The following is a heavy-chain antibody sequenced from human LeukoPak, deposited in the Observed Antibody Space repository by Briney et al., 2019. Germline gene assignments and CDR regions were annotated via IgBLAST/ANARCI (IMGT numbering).Heavy chain of an antibody. CDR2: ISYDGSNE. J-gene: IGHJ4*02. V-gene: IGHV3-30*04. Sequence: YPGRSLRLSCAASGFTFSSYVMHWVRQAPGKGLEWVAIISYDGSNEYYADSVKGRFTISRDNSKNTLYLQMNSLRAADTAVYYCARDLLRYYYDSNRPSFGYWGQGTLVTVSS. D-gene: IGHD3-22*01. CDR1: GFTFSSYV. CDR3: ARDLLRYYYDSNRPSFGY.